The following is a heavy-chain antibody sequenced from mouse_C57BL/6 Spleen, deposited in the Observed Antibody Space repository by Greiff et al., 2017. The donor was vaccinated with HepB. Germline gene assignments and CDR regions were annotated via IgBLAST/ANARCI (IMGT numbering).Heavy chain of an antibody. CDR1: GYTFTDYY. CDR2: INPNNGGT. Sequence: VQLQQSGPELVKPGASVKISCKASGYTFTDYYMNWVKQSHGKSLEWIGDINPNNGGTSYNQKFKGKATLTVDKSSSTAYMELRSLTSEDSAVYYCARWTYGRSDYWGQGTTLTVSS. V-gene: IGHV1-26*01. J-gene: IGHJ2*01. CDR3: ARWTYGRSDY. D-gene: IGHD1-1*01.